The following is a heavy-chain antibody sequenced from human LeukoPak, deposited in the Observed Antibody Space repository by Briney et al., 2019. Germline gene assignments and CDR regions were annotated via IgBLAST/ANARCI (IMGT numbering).Heavy chain of an antibody. CDR2: ISGSGGST. J-gene: IGHJ4*02. CDR1: GFTFSSYA. V-gene: IGHV3-23*01. Sequence: GGSLRLSCAASGFTFSSYAMSWVRQAPGKGLEWDSAISGSGGSTYYADSVKGRFTISRDNSKNTLYLQMNSLRAEDTAVYYCAKGSLMITFGGVIVYWGQGTLVTVSS. CDR3: AKGSLMITFGGVIVY. D-gene: IGHD3-16*02.